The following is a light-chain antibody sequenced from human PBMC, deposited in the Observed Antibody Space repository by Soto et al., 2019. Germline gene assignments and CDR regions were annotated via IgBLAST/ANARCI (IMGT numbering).Light chain of an antibody. Sequence: ELVMTQSPATQSVSPGERATLSCRASQSVNIYLAWYQQKPGQAPRLLIYGASTRATGIPDRFRGSGSGTEFTLTISSLQSEDFAVYYCQQYDSWPLTFGGGTKVDIK. CDR1: QSVNIY. CDR2: GAS. CDR3: QQYDSWPLT. V-gene: IGKV3D-15*01. J-gene: IGKJ4*01.